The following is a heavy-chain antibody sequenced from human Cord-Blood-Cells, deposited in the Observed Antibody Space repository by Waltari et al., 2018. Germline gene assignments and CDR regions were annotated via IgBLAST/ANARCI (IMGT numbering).Heavy chain of an antibody. D-gene: IGHD1-26*01. CDR3: ALVGATLHGDY. CDR1: GGSFSGYY. J-gene: IGHJ4*02. CDR2: INHSGST. Sequence: QVQLQQWGAGLLKPSETLSLTCAVYGGSFSGYYWSWIRQPPGKGLEWIGEINHSGSTNYTPSLKSRVTISVDTSKNQFSLKLSSVTAADTAVYYCALVGATLHGDYWGQGTLVTVSS. V-gene: IGHV4-34*01.